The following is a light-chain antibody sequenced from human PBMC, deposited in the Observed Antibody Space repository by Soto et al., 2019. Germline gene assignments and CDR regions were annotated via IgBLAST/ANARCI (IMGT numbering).Light chain of an antibody. Sequence: QSALTQPASVSGSPGQSITISCTGTTSDVGRYNTVSWYQQHPGKAPKLIIYEGNKRPSGVSNRFSGSKSGNTDSLTISGLQAEVEADYHYCSYPGSSTRVFGTGTKLTVL. CDR1: TSDVGRYNT. V-gene: IGLV2-23*01. CDR3: CSYPGSSTRV. J-gene: IGLJ1*01. CDR2: EGN.